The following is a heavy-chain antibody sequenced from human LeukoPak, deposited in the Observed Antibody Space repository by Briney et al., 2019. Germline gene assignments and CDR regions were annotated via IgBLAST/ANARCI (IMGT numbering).Heavy chain of an antibody. D-gene: IGHD3-22*01. CDR1: GGTFSSYA. Sequence: ALVKVSCKASGGTFSSYAISWVRQTPGQGLEWMGGIIPIFGTANYAQKFQGRVTITTDESTSTAYMELSSLRSEDTAVYYCARDSPYDSSGYADAFDIWGQGTMVTVSS. CDR2: IIPIFGTA. CDR3: ARDSPYDSSGYADAFDI. V-gene: IGHV1-69*05. J-gene: IGHJ3*02.